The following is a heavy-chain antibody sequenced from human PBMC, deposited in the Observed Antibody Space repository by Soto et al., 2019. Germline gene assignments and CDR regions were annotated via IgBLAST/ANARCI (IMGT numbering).Heavy chain of an antibody. CDR2: IKQDGSEK. J-gene: IGHJ4*01. Sequence: GGSLRLSCAASGFTFSSYWMSWVRQPPGKGLEWVANIKQDGSEKYYVDSVKGRFTLSRDNAKNSLHLQMDSLRAEDTALYFCARVAYVHGWILDCWAPGTLVTVSS. V-gene: IGHV3-7*01. D-gene: IGHD6-19*01. CDR1: GFTFSSYW. CDR3: ARVAYVHGWILDC.